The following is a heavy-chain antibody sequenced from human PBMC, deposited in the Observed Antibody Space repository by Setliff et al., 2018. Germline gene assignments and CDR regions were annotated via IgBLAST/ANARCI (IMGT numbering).Heavy chain of an antibody. V-gene: IGHV4-34*01. CDR2: INHSGST. D-gene: IGHD6-6*01. J-gene: IGHJ4*02. CDR3: ARGRNVAARLLDS. CDR1: GGPISSYF. Sequence: SETLSLTCTVSGGPISSYFWSWIRQPPGKGLEWIGEINHSGSTNYNPSLKSRVTISIDTSKDQFSLKLISMTAADTAVYYCARGRNVAARLLDSWGQGTLVTVSS.